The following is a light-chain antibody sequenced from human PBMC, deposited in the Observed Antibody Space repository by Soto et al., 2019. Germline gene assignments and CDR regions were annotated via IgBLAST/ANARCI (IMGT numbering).Light chain of an antibody. CDR3: QQSYSSPPT. Sequence: KTQSPGTLSVSPGERVIITCRASQSISNHLNWYQQKPGKAPKLLVFAASSLQSGVPSRFSGSRSGPDFTLTISSLQPEDFATYYCQQSYSSPPTFGQGTKVDIK. CDR2: AAS. J-gene: IGKJ1*01. CDR1: QSISNH. V-gene: IGKV1-39*01.